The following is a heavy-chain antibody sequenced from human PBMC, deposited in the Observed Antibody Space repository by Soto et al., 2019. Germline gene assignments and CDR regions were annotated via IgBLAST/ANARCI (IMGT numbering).Heavy chain of an antibody. CDR1: GDSISTRSNY. Sequence: QLQLQESGPGLVKPSETLSLTCTVSGDSISTRSNYWAWIRQPPGKGLEWIGSIYYTGGTYYNPSLKSRFTLFLDTSKNQFSLNLNSVTAADTAVYYCAREGPPIRAHNPPEYFQHWGQGTPVTVSS. CDR3: AREGPPIRAHNPPEYFQH. CDR2: IYYTGGT. J-gene: IGHJ1*01. V-gene: IGHV4-39*02.